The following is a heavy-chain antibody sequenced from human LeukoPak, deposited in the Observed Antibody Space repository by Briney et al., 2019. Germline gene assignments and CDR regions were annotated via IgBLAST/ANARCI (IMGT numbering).Heavy chain of an antibody. J-gene: IGHJ4*02. Sequence: SETLSLTCTVSGDSISSSIYYWGWIRQPPGKGLEWIGEINHSGSTNYNPSLKSRVTISVDTSKNQFSLKLSSVTAADTAVYYCARGEYSSGWYYDYWGQGTLVTVSS. CDR1: GDSISSSIYY. V-gene: IGHV4-39*07. D-gene: IGHD6-19*01. CDR3: ARGEYSSGWYYDY. CDR2: INHSGST.